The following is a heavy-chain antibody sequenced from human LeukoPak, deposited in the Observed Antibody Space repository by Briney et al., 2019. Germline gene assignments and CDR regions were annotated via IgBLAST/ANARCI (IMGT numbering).Heavy chain of an antibody. CDR2: IWYDGSNK. Sequence: GGSLRLSCAVSGFTFSSYGMHWVRQAPGKGLEWVAVIWYDGSNKYYADSVKGRFTISRVNSKNTLYLQMNSLRAEDTAVYYCARDTDGGSAIDYWGQGTLVTVSS. V-gene: IGHV3-33*01. CDR1: GFTFSSYG. CDR3: ARDTDGGSAIDY. D-gene: IGHD1-26*01. J-gene: IGHJ4*02.